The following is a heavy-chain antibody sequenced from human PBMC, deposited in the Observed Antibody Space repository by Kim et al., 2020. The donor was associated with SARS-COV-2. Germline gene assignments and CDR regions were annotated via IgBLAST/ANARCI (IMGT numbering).Heavy chain of an antibody. CDR1: GYTFTSCY. D-gene: IGHD3-10*01. CDR2: ISAYNYKT. CDR3: ARVHDYYGSGSYQDY. V-gene: IGHV1-18*01. Sequence: ASVKVSCKTSGYTFTSCYISWVRQAPGQGLEWMGWISAYNYKTNYAQKFQGRITMTTDTSTTTAYMELRSLRSDDTAVYYCARVHDYYGSGSYQDYWGQG. J-gene: IGHJ4*02.